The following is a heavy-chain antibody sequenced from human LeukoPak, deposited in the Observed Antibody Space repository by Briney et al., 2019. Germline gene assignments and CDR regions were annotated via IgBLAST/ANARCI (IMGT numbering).Heavy chain of an antibody. Sequence: ASVKVSCKASGFTFTSSAVQWVRQARGQRLEWIGWIVVGSGDTNSAQKFQERVTITRDMSTRTAYMELSSLRSEDTTVYYYGADSMPRGVFSYAFDIWGQGTMVTVSS. D-gene: IGHD3-10*01. CDR2: IVVGSGDT. J-gene: IGHJ3*02. V-gene: IGHV1-58*01. CDR1: GFTFTSSA. CDR3: GADSMPRGVFSYAFDI.